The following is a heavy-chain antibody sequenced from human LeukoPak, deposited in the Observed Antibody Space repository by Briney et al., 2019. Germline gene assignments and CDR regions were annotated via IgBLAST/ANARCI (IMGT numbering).Heavy chain of an antibody. D-gene: IGHD2-15*01. CDR3: ARRPGGLQDWLDP. CDR2: IYYGGST. V-gene: IGHV4-59*08. CDR1: GGSISSYY. Sequence: SETLSLTCTVSGGSISSYYWSWIRQPPGKGLEWIGYIYYGGSTNYNPSLKSRLSISLDTSKNQFSLKLSSVTAADTAVYYCARRPGGLQDWLDPWGQGTLVTVSS. J-gene: IGHJ5*02.